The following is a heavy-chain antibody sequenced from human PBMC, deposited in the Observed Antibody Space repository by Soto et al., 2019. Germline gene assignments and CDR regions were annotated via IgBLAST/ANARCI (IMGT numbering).Heavy chain of an antibody. V-gene: IGHV3-23*01. CDR1: GFTFSSYA. J-gene: IGHJ4*02. CDR2: ISGSGGST. Sequence: ESGGGLVQPGGSLRLSCAASGFTFSSYAMSWVRQAPGTGLEWVSAISGSGGSTYYADSVKGRFTISRDNSKNTLYLQMNSLRAEDTAVYYCAKSARVYYYDSSGYSPFDYWGQGTLVTVSS. CDR3: AKSARVYYYDSSGYSPFDY. D-gene: IGHD3-22*01.